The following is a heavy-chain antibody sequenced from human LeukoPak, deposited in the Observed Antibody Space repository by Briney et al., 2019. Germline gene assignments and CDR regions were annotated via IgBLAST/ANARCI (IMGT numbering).Heavy chain of an antibody. CDR2: NSGST. J-gene: IGHJ3*02. D-gene: IGHD1-26*01. CDR1: GGSISSYY. V-gene: IGHV4-59*01. CDR3: ATFDLVGAFDI. Sequence: SETLSLTCTVSGGSISSYYWSWIRQPPGKGLEWIGYNSGSTNYNPSLKSQVTISVDTSKNQFSLKLSSVTAADTAVYYCATFDLVGAFDIWGQGTMVTVSS.